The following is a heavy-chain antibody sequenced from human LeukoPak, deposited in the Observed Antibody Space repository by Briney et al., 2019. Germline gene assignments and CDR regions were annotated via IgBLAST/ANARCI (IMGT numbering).Heavy chain of an antibody. D-gene: IGHD6-6*01. J-gene: IGHJ6*03. V-gene: IGHV3-21*01. CDR1: GFTFSSYS. Sequence: GGSLRLSCAASGFTFSSYSMNWVRQAPGKGLEWVSSISSSSSYIYYADSVKGRFTISRDNAKNSLYLQMNSLRAEDTAVYYCARGRLSSYYYYYMDVWGKGTTVTITS. CDR3: ARGRLSSYYYYYMDV. CDR2: ISSSSSYI.